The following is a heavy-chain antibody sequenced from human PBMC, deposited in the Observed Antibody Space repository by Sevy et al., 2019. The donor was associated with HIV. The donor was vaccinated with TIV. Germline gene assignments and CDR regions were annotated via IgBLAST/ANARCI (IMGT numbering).Heavy chain of an antibody. Sequence: GGSLRLSCAASGFTFSRYAMSWVRQAPGKGLQWVSSISGSGDRRNYADSVKGRFTISRDNSKNTLYLQMSSLRAEDTAIYYCAKDRGSDYGDYFRNYWGQGTLVTVS. V-gene: IGHV3-23*01. CDR1: GFTFSRYA. CDR3: AKDRGSDYGDYFRNY. CDR2: ISGSGDRR. D-gene: IGHD4-17*01. J-gene: IGHJ4*02.